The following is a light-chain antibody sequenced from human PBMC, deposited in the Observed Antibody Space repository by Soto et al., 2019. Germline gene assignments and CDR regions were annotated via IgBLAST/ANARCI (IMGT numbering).Light chain of an antibody. V-gene: IGKV1-5*03. CDR1: QSISSW. J-gene: IGKJ1*01. CDR3: QQSYSTPWG. CDR2: KAS. Sequence: DIQMTQSPSTLSASVGDRVTITCRASQSISSWLAWYQQKPGKAPKLLIYKASSLESGVPSRFSGSGSGTEFTLTITSLQPDDFATYYCQQSYSTPWGFGQGTKVDIK.